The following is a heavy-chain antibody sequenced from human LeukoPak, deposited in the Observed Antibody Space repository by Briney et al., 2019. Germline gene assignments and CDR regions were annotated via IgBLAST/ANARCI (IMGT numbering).Heavy chain of an antibody. CDR3: ARSEDDYGDYGAVDY. CDR2: IYHSGST. V-gene: IGHV4-4*02. D-gene: IGHD4-17*01. J-gene: IGHJ4*02. CDR1: GGSISSSNW. Sequence: SETLSLTCAVSGGSISSSNWWSWVRQPAGKGLEWIGEIYHSGSTNYNPSLKSRVTISVDKSKNQFSLKLSSVTAADTAVYYCARSEDDYGDYGAVDYWGQGTLVTVSS.